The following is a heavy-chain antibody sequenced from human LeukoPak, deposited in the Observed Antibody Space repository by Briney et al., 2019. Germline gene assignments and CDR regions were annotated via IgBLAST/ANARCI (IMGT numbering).Heavy chain of an antibody. Sequence: GGSLRLSCGASGFTFSSYAMSWVRQAPGKGLEWVSAISGCGGSTYYADSVKGRFTISRDNSKNTVYLQMNSLRAEDTAVYYCAKDTGSYTDYWGQGTLVTVSS. CDR1: GFTFSSYA. J-gene: IGHJ4*02. D-gene: IGHD1-26*01. CDR2: ISGCGGST. CDR3: AKDTGSYTDY. V-gene: IGHV3-23*01.